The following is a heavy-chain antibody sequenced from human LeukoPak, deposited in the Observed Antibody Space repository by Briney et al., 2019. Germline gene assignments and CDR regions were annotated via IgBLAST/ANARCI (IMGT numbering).Heavy chain of an antibody. CDR3: ARIFCITMIVGPGDV. D-gene: IGHD3-22*01. J-gene: IGHJ6*02. V-gene: IGHV2-70*11. CDR2: IDWDDDK. Sequence: ASGPMLVNPTQTLTLTCTFSGFSLSTSGMCVSWIRQPPGKALEWLARIDWDDDKYYSTSLKTRLTISKDTSKNQVVLTMTNMDPVDTATYYCARIFCITMIVGPGDVWGQGTTVTVSS. CDR1: GFSLSTSGMC.